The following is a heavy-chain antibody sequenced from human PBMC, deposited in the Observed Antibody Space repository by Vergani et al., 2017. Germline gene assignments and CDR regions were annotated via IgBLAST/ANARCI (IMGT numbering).Heavy chain of an antibody. CDR2: INHSGST. CDR3: ARVVSGWYYFDY. CDR1: GGSFSGYY. D-gene: IGHD6-19*01. Sequence: QVQLQQWGAGLLKPSETLSLTCAVYGGSFSGYYWSWIRQPPGKGLEWIGEINHSGSTNYNPSLKSRVTISVDTSKNQFSLKLSSVTAADTAVYYCARVVSGWYYFDYWGQGTLVTVSS. V-gene: IGHV4-34*01. J-gene: IGHJ4*02.